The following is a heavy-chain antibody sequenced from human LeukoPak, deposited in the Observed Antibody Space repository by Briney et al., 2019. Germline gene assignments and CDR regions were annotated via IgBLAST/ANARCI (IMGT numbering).Heavy chain of an antibody. J-gene: IGHJ6*03. CDR1: GYTFTSYD. D-gene: IGHD6-19*01. Sequence: ASVKVSCKASGYTFTSYDINWVRQVTGQGLEWMAWMNPKSGNTGYAQKFQGRVTITRNTSISTAYMEVSSLRYEDTAVYYCARRAVDNSYYYYMDVWGKGTTVTVSS. CDR2: MNPKSGNT. CDR3: ARRAVDNSYYYYMDV. V-gene: IGHV1-8*03.